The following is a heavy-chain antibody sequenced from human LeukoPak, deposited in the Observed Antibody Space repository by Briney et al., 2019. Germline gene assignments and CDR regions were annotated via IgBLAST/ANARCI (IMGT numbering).Heavy chain of an antibody. CDR3: ARDSSGYQ. V-gene: IGHV3-7*01. Sequence: GGSLRLSCAASGFTFSSYWMTWVRQAPGKGLEWVANIKKDGSEKYYMDSVKGRFTISRDNAQSSLYLQMNSLRAEDTAVYYCARDSSGYQWGQGTLVTVSS. D-gene: IGHD3-22*01. CDR1: GFTFSSYW. CDR2: IKKDGSEK. J-gene: IGHJ4*02.